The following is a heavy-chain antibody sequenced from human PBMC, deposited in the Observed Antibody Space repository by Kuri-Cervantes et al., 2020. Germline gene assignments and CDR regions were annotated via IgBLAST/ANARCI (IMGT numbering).Heavy chain of an antibody. CDR2: IRYDGSNK. CDR1: GFTLSSFG. CDR3: ARIQWGNRIGFDY. J-gene: IGHJ4*02. Sequence: GESLKISCAASGFTLSSFGMHWVRQAPGKGLEWVAFIRYDGSNKYYADSVKGRFTISRDNSKNTLYLQMNSLRAEDTATYYCARIQWGNRIGFDYWGQGTLVTVSS. V-gene: IGHV3-30*02. D-gene: IGHD5-18*01.